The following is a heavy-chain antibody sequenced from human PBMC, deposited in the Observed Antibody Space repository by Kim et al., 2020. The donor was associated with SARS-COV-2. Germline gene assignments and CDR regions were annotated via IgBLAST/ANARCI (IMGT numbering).Heavy chain of an antibody. J-gene: IGHJ4*02. Sequence: RSPTYADSVKGRFTISRDNSKNTVYLQMNSLRAEDTAVYYCARGKRSFDYWGQGTLVTVSS. D-gene: IGHD3-16*01. V-gene: IGHV3-74*01. CDR2: RSP. CDR3: ARGKRSFDY.